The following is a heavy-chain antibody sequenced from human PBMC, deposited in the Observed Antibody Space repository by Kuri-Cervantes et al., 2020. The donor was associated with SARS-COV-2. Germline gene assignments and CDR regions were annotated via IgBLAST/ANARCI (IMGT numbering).Heavy chain of an antibody. D-gene: IGHD1-1*01. CDR1: GGTFSNYA. CDR2: INPNSGGT. V-gene: IGHV1-2*02. J-gene: IGHJ5*02. Sequence: ASVKVSCKASGGTFSNYAITWVRQAPGQGLEWMGWINPNSGGTNYAQKFQGRVTMTRDTSISTAYMELSRLRSDDTAVYYCARFRVQLERRHPLSWFDPWGQGTLVTVSS. CDR3: ARFRVQLERRHPLSWFDP.